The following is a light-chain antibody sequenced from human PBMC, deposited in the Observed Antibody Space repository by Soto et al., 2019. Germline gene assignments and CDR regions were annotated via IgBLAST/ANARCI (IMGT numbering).Light chain of an antibody. CDR1: QSVSSK. V-gene: IGKV3-15*01. CDR3: QQYNNCPGT. CDR2: GAS. J-gene: IGKJ1*01. Sequence: EIVLTQSPGTLSGSPGERATLSCRASQSVSSKLAWYQQKPGQAPRLLFYGASTGATGIPARFSGSGSETEFTLSISSLQSEDFALYYCQQYNNCPGTFGQGTKVEIK.